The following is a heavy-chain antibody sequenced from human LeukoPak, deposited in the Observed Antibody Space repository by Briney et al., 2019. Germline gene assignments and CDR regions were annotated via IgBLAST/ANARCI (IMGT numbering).Heavy chain of an antibody. V-gene: IGHV3-30*04. D-gene: IGHD6-19*01. J-gene: IGHJ4*02. Sequence: PGGSLRLSCAASGFTFSSYAMHWVRQAPGKGLEWVAVISYDGSNKYYADSVKGRFTISRDNSKNTLYLQMNSLRAEDTAVYYCARENPPAVALDIGFDYWGQGTLVTVSS. CDR1: GFTFSSYA. CDR2: ISYDGSNK. CDR3: ARENPPAVALDIGFDY.